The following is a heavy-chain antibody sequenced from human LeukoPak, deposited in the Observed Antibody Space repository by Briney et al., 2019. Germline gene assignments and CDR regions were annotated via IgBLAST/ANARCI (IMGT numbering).Heavy chain of an antibody. D-gene: IGHD2-2*01. CDR3: ARDPLADSTSCLQN. J-gene: IGHJ4*02. CDR1: GFTFSSYS. Sequence: GGSLRLSCAASGFTFSSYSMNWVRQAPGKGLEWVSYISSSSSTIYYADSVKGRFTISRDNAKNSLYLQMNSLRAEDTAVYYCARDPLADSTSCLQNWGRGTLVTVSS. V-gene: IGHV3-48*01. CDR2: ISSSSSTI.